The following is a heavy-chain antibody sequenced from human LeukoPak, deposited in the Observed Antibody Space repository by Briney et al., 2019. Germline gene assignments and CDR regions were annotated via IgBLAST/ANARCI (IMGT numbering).Heavy chain of an antibody. D-gene: IGHD1-26*01. Sequence: GGSLRLSCVASGFSFSRNAMNWLRQPPGKGLEWVSGVGGSNTDTSYADSVKGRFTISRDNSQNTVSLVMNNLRAEDTAIYYCANHDTMVGISWGQGTLVTVSS. J-gene: IGHJ4*02. CDR1: GFSFSRNA. CDR3: ANHDTMVGIS. V-gene: IGHV3-23*01. CDR2: VGGSNTDT.